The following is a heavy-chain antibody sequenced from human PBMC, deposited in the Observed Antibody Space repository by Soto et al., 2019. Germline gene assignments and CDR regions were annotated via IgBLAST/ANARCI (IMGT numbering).Heavy chain of an antibody. Sequence: AAPVKVSCKASGYTFTGYYMHWVRQAPGQRLEWMGWINPNSGGTNYAQKFQGWVTMTRDTSISTAHMELTSLRSEDTAVYYCASWLKEAGIGGNYYYGMDVWGQGTTVTVSS. CDR2: INPNSGGT. CDR3: ASWLKEAGIGGNYYYGMDV. J-gene: IGHJ6*02. D-gene: IGHD6-19*01. V-gene: IGHV1-2*04. CDR1: GYTFTGYY.